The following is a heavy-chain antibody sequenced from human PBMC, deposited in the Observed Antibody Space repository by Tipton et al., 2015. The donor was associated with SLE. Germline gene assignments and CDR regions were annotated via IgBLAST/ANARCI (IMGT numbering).Heavy chain of an antibody. J-gene: IGHJ6*03. CDR3: ARFNSMGPRYYYYIVV. CDR1: GFTFSSYS. CDR2: ISSSSSYI. Sequence: SLRLSCAASGFTFSSYSMNWVRQAPGKGLEWASSISSSSSYIYYADSVKGRFTISRDNAKNSLYLQMNSLRAEDTAVYYCARFNSMGPRYYYYIVVWGKGATVT. D-gene: IGHD2/OR15-2a*01. V-gene: IGHV3-21*03.